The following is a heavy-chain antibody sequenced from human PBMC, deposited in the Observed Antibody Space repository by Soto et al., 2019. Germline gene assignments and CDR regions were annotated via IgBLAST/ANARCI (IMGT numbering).Heavy chain of an antibody. D-gene: IGHD4-17*01. CDR3: ASEPYGDYPNPFDY. V-gene: IGHV1-3*01. J-gene: IGHJ4*02. CDR2: INAGNGNT. CDR1: GYTFTSYA. Sequence: QVQLVQSGAEVKKPGASVKVSCKASGYTFTSYAMHWVRQAPGQRLEWMGWINAGNGNTKYSQKFQGRVTITRDTPARTAYMELSSLRSEDTAVYYCASEPYGDYPNPFDYWGQGTLVTVSS.